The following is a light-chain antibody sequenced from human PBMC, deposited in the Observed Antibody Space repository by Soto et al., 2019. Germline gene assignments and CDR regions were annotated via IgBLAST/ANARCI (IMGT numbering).Light chain of an antibody. Sequence: EIVFTQSPATLSLSPVERATLAWRASQSVSSYLAWYQQKPGQAPRLLIYDASNRATGIPARFSGSGSGTDFTLTISSLEPEDFAVYYCQQRSNWPRTFGQGTKVDIK. CDR2: DAS. V-gene: IGKV3-11*01. J-gene: IGKJ1*01. CDR1: QSVSSY. CDR3: QQRSNWPRT.